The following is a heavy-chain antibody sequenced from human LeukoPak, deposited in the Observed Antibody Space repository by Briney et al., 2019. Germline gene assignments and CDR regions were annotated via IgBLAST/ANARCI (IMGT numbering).Heavy chain of an antibody. V-gene: IGHV3-74*01. Sequence: GGSLRLSCAASGFTFTTYWMHWVRQAPGKGLVWVSHINSDGSITSYADSVKGRFTISRDNAKNTLYLQMNSLRAEDTAVYYCARDESIAVAGYEEGPLDDYWGQGTLVTVSS. CDR2: INSDGSIT. D-gene: IGHD6-19*01. CDR3: ARDESIAVAGYEEGPLDDY. J-gene: IGHJ4*02. CDR1: GFTFTTYW.